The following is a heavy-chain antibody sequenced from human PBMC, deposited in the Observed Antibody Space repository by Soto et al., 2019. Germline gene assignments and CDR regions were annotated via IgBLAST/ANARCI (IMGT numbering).Heavy chain of an antibody. CDR1: GGSINSDDHY. J-gene: IGHJ5*02. V-gene: IGHV4-30-4*01. CDR3: ARQRRGGYWFAP. CDR2: IYKSGTT. Sequence: SETLSLTCSVSGGSINSDDHYWTWIRQPPGKGLEWIGSIYKSGTTNYNPSLKSRITVSIDTSKNQFSLNLTSVTAAATALYDCARQRRGGYWFAPWGQGSPVTV.